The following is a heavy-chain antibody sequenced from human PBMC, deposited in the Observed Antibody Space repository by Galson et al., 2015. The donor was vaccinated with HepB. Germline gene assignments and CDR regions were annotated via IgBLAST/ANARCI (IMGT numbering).Heavy chain of an antibody. CDR2: ISAYNGNT. CDR3: ARDGGYCSGGSCYFGGGDY. Sequence: SVKVSCKASGYTFTSYGISWVRQAPGQGLEWMGWISAYNGNTNYAQKLQGRVTMTTDTSTSTAYMELRSLRSDDTAVYYCARDGGYCSGGSCYFGGGDYWGQGTLVTVSS. CDR1: GYTFTSYG. D-gene: IGHD2-15*01. V-gene: IGHV1-18*01. J-gene: IGHJ4*02.